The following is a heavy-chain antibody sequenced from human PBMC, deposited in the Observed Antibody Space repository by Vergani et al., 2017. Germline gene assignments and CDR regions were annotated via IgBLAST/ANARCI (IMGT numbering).Heavy chain of an antibody. Sequence: QVQLQESGPGLVKPPQIPSLTCTVSGGSINSHNYYWSWIRHPAGKGLEWIGRIHTSGGTNYNPSLNSRVTMSEDTSKNRFSLSLTSVTTADTAVYFCAKGSCLGGSCYKPLFDYWDEGILVAVSS. CDR1: GGSINSHNYY. J-gene: IGHJ4*02. V-gene: IGHV4-61*02. D-gene: IGHD2-15*01. CDR3: AKGSCLGGSCYKPLFDY. CDR2: IHTSGGT.